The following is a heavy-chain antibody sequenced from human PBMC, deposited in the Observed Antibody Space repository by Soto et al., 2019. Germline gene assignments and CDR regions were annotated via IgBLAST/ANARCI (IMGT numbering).Heavy chain of an antibody. CDR3: ARGDEGDIVATLDAFDI. J-gene: IGHJ3*02. CDR1: GGSISSYY. CDR2: IYYSGST. D-gene: IGHD5-12*01. V-gene: IGHV4-59*01. Sequence: QVQLQESGPGLVKPSETLSLTCTVSGGSISSYYWSWIRQPPGKGLEWIGYIYYSGSTNYNPSLKSRVTISVDTSKNQFSLKLSSVTAADTAVYYCARGDEGDIVATLDAFDIWGQGTMVTVSS.